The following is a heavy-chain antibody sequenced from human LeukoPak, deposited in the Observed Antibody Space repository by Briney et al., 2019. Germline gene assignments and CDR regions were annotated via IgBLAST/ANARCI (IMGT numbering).Heavy chain of an antibody. CDR3: AREERQWLVPGYFDY. CDR1: GGSFSGYY. CDR2: INHSGGT. J-gene: IGHJ4*02. V-gene: IGHV4-34*01. Sequence: PSETLSLTCAVYGGSFSGYYWSWIRQPPGKGLEWIGEINHSGGTNYNPSLKSRVTISVDTSKNQFSLKLSSVTAADTAVYYCAREERQWLVPGYFDYWGQGTLVTVSS. D-gene: IGHD6-19*01.